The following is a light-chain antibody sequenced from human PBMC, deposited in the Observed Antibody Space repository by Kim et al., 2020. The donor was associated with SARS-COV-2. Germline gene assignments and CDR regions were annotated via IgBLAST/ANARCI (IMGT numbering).Light chain of an antibody. CDR3: YSYTTRV. J-gene: IGLJ3*02. V-gene: IGLV2-14*03. CDR1: SGDIDAYNY. Sequence: QSALTQPASVSGSPGQSITISCTGSSGDIDAYNYVSWYQQHPGKAPQLMIHNVTKRPSGVSDRFSGSKSGNTASLTISGLQAEDEANYYCYSYTTRVFRGGTQLTVL. CDR2: NVT.